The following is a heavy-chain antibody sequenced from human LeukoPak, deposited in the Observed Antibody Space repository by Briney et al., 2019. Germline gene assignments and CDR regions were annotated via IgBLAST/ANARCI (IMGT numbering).Heavy chain of an antibody. V-gene: IGHV3-7*01. CDR3: ARAIVGIAVAGNWFDP. Sequence: GGSLRLSCTASGFTFSSYWMSWVRQAPGKGLEWVANIKQDGGEKYYVDSVKGRFTISRDNAKNSLYLQMNSLRAEDTAVYYCARAIVGIAVAGNWFDPWGQGTLVTVSS. CDR1: GFTFSSYW. CDR2: IKQDGGEK. J-gene: IGHJ5*02. D-gene: IGHD6-19*01.